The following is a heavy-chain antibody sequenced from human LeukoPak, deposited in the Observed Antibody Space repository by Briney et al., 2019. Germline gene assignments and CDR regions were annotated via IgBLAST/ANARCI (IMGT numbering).Heavy chain of an antibody. J-gene: IGHJ4*02. D-gene: IGHD5-18*01. CDR3: ARDGILITSGYSYGDDFDY. CDR1: GFTFSSYW. CDR2: IKQDGSEK. V-gene: IGHV3-7*01. Sequence: GGSLRLSCAASGFTFSSYWMSWVRQAPGKGLEWVANIKQDGSEKYYVDSVKGRFTISRDNAKNTLYLQMNSLRAEDTAAYYCARDGILITSGYSYGDDFDYWGQGTLVTVSS.